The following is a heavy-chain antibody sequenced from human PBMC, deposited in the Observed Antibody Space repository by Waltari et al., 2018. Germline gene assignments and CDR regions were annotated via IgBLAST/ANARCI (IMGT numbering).Heavy chain of an antibody. CDR2: INAGNGNT. CDR1: GYTFTSYA. J-gene: IGHJ5*02. CDR3: ARDQRYSSSWGRFDP. D-gene: IGHD6-13*01. V-gene: IGHV1-3*01. Sequence: QVQLVQSGAEVKKPGASVKVSCKASGYTFTSYAMHWVRQAPGQRLEWMRWINAGNGNTKYSQKFQGRVTITRDTSASTAYMELSSLRSEDTAVYYCARDQRYSSSWGRFDPWGQGTLVTVSS.